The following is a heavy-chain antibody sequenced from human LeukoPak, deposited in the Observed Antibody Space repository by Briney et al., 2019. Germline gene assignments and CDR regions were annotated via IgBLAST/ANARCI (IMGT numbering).Heavy chain of an antibody. D-gene: IGHD5-24*01. Sequence: ASVKVSCKASGYTFTGNYMHWVRQAPGQGLEWMGWINPNSGGTNYAQKFQGRVTMTRDTSISTAYMELSRLRSDDTAVYYCARDRKDGYNSFDYWGQGTLVTVSS. J-gene: IGHJ4*02. CDR2: INPNSGGT. V-gene: IGHV1-2*02. CDR3: ARDRKDGYNSFDY. CDR1: GYTFTGNY.